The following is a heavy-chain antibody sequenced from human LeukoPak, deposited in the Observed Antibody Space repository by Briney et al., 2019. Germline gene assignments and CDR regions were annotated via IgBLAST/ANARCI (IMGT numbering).Heavy chain of an antibody. CDR2: ISPSGGGT. Sequence: GGTLRLSCAASGFTFRNHGMNWVRQAPGKGLEWVSGISPSGGGTYYADSVKGRFTISRDDSKNTLSLQMNSLRVEGTALYYCAQDIAWGAFEHWGQGTLVTVSS. V-gene: IGHV3-23*01. D-gene: IGHD7-27*01. J-gene: IGHJ4*02. CDR1: GFTFRNHG. CDR3: AQDIAWGAFEH.